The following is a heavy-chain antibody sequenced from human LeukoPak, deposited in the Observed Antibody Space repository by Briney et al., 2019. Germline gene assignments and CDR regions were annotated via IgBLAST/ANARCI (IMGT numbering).Heavy chain of an antibody. V-gene: IGHV1-58*02. CDR2: IVVASGNT. Sequence: ASVKVSCKASGFTFTTSAMQWVRQARGQRLEWGGWIVVASGNTKYAQKFQERVTITRDMFTSTAYMELSSLRPEDTAVYYCAAAPIEMQQRGFDYWGQGTLVTVSS. CDR3: AAAPIEMQQRGFDY. D-gene: IGHD5-24*01. J-gene: IGHJ4*02. CDR1: GFTFTTSA.